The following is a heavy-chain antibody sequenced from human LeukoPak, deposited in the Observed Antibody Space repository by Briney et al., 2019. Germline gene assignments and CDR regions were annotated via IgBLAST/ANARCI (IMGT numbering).Heavy chain of an antibody. D-gene: IGHD1-26*01. CDR3: ARDGGHSADY. V-gene: IGHV3-21*01. J-gene: IGHJ4*02. Sequence: GGSLRLSCAASGFTVSSNYMSWVRQAPGKGLEWVSSISSSSSYIYYADSVKGRFTISRDNAKNSVFLDMNSLRGEDTAVYYCARDGGHSADYWGQGTQVTVSS. CDR2: ISSSSSYI. CDR1: GFTVSSNY.